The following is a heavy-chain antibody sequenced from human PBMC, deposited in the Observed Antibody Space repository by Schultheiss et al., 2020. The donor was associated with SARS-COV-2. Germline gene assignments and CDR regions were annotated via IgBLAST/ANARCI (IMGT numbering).Heavy chain of an antibody. Sequence: SETLSLTCAVPGGSISSSNWWSWIRQHPGKGLEWIGYIYYSGSTYYNPSLKSRVTISVDTSKNQFSLKLSSVTAADTAVYYCARDASRYDFWSGYMAAYAFDIWGQGTMVTVSS. J-gene: IGHJ3*02. CDR3: ARDASRYDFWSGYMAAYAFDI. D-gene: IGHD3-3*01. CDR2: IYYSGST. V-gene: IGHV4-31*11. CDR1: GGSISSSNW.